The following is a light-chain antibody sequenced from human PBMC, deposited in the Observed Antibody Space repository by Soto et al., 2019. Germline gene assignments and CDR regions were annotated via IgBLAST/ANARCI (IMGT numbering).Light chain of an antibody. CDR2: DVR. CDR1: SSDVGGYNF. Sequence: QSALTQPASVSGSPGQSITISCTGTSSDVGGYNFVSWYQQHPGKAPKLMIYDVRNRPSGFSNRFSGSKSVKTASLTISGIQVEDGADYYCSSYTSISTYVFGTGTKLTVL. J-gene: IGLJ1*01. V-gene: IGLV2-14*01. CDR3: SSYTSISTYV.